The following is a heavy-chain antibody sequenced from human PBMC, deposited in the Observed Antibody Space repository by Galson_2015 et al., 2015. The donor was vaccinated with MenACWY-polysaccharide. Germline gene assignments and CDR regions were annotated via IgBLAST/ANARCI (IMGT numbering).Heavy chain of an antibody. J-gene: IGHJ5*02. V-gene: IGHV3-74*01. CDR1: GFSFSTHW. CDR2: INADGSAT. CDR3: TKAGAKYCRGSSCYFNWFDP. Sequence: SLRLSCAASGFSFSTHWMHWVRHAPGKGLVWVSRINADGSATDYADSVRGRFTISRDNAKNTLYLEMNSLKAEDTAVYYCTKAGAKYCRGSSCYFNWFDPWGQGTLVTVSS. D-gene: IGHD2-15*01.